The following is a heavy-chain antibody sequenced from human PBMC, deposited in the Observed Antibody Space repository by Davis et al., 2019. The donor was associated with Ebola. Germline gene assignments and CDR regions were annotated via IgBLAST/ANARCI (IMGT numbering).Heavy chain of an antibody. V-gene: IGHV1-69*13. J-gene: IGHJ4*02. D-gene: IGHD3-9*01. CDR1: GGSFSSHP. Sequence: SVKVSCKTSGGSFSSHPISWVPQAPRQGLEWMGGIIPIFDTPHYAQKFQGRITITADASTSTAYMELSSLRSEDTATYFCARDFDGGSYYFDYWGPGTPVTVSS. CDR2: IIPIFDTP. CDR3: ARDFDGGSYYFDY.